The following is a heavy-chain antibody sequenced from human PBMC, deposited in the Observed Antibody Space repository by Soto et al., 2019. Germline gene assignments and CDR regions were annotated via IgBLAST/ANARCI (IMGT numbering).Heavy chain of an antibody. CDR1: GYSFTSYW. V-gene: IGHV5-51*01. J-gene: IGHJ6*02. Sequence: GESLKISCKGSGYSFTSYWIGWVRQMPGKGLEWMGIIYPDDSDTRYSPSFQGQVTISADKSVSTAYLQWSSLKASDTAMYYCARRASSSVTTPYGMDVWGQGTTVTVSS. CDR3: ARRASSSVTTPYGMDV. CDR2: IYPDDSDT. D-gene: IGHD6-6*01.